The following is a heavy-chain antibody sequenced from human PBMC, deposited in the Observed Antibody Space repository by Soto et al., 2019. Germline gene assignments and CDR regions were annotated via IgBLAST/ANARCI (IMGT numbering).Heavy chain of an antibody. J-gene: IGHJ6*02. V-gene: IGHV5-10-1*01. CDR1: GYSFTSYW. CDR3: ARLGIVVVPAAIPGYYYYGMDV. D-gene: IGHD2-2*02. Sequence: GESLKISCKGSGYSFTSYWISWVRQMPVKGLEWMGRIDPSDSYTNYSPSFQGHVTISADKSISTAYLQWSSLKASDTAMYYCARLGIVVVPAAIPGYYYYGMDVWGQGTTVTVSS. CDR2: IDPSDSYT.